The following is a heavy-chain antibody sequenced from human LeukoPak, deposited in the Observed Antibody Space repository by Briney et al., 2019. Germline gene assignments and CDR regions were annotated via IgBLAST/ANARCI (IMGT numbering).Heavy chain of an antibody. D-gene: IGHD6-25*01. CDR2: ISGSGGST. J-gene: IGHJ6*02. Sequence: GGSLRLSCAASGFTFSSYAMSWVRRAPGKGLEWVSAISGSGGSTYYADSVKGRFTISRDNSKNTLYLQMNSLRAEDTAVYYCAKYMVSGYEPYYYYGMDVWGQGTTVTVSS. CDR1: GFTFSSYA. V-gene: IGHV3-23*01. CDR3: AKYMVSGYEPYYYYGMDV.